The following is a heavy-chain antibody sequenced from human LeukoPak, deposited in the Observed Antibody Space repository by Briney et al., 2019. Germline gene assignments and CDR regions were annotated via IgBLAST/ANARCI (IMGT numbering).Heavy chain of an antibody. CDR2: LYYSVST. D-gene: IGHD6-19*01. V-gene: IGHV4-59*04. J-gene: IGHJ4*02. CDR1: GDSMGSYS. CDR3: ARFRPWLGYFAY. Sequence: SETLSLTCTVSGDSMGSYSWSWIRQPPGKGLGRVGYLYYSVSTYYNSSLKSRVTMSVDTSKHQFSLKLSSLTAADTAVYYCARFRPWLGYFAYWSQGTLVIVSS.